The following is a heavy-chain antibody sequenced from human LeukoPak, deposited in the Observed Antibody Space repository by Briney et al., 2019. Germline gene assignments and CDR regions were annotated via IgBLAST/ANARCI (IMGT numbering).Heavy chain of an antibody. CDR1: GYTFTSYW. CDR3: ARHWSAGTGSGTYFLY. CDR2: IYPDDSDT. D-gene: IGHD3-10*01. Sequence: GESLKISCKGSGYTFTSYWIGWVRQMPGKGLEWMGIIYPDDSDTRYSPSFQGQVTISADKSISTAYLQWSSLKASDTAMYYCARHWSAGTGSGTYFLYWGQGTLVTVSS. J-gene: IGHJ4*02. V-gene: IGHV5-51*01.